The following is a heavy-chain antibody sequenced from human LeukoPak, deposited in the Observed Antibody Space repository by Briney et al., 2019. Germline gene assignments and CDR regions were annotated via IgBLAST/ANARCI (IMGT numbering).Heavy chain of an antibody. CDR3: ARDPTYYDSSGYFDY. J-gene: IGHJ4*02. V-gene: IGHV3-21*01. D-gene: IGHD3-22*01. Sequence: PGGSLRLSCAASGFTFSNYSMNWVRQAPGKGPEWVSSISSSSSYIYYADSVKGRFTISRDNTKNSLYLQMNSLRAEDTAVYYCARDPTYYDSSGYFDYWGQGTLVTVSS. CDR1: GFTFSNYS. CDR2: ISSSSSYI.